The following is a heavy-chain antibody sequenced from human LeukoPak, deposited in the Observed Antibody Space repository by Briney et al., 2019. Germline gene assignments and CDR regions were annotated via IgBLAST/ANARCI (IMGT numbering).Heavy chain of an antibody. V-gene: IGHV4-59*01. Sequence: SETLSLTRTVSGGSINNYYWSWVRQPPGKGLEWIGYIYYRGSTNYNPSLKSRVTFSVDTSKNQFSLKLNSVTAADTAVYYCARGGDYGDLRYFDYWGQGTLVTVSS. J-gene: IGHJ4*02. CDR3: ARGGDYGDLRYFDY. CDR2: IYYRGST. CDR1: GGSINNYY. D-gene: IGHD4-17*01.